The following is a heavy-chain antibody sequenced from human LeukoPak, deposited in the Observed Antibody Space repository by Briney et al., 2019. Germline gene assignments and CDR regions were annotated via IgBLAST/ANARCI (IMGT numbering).Heavy chain of an antibody. CDR2: IHYSGTA. Sequence: PSETLSLTCTVSGGSTSTYYWSWIRQPPGEGLEWIGYIHYSGTANYNPSLKSRVTISLDTSKNQFSLKLGSVTAADTAVYYCARGVDWGYVYWGQGTLVTVSS. CDR3: ARGVDWGYVY. CDR1: GGSTSTYY. D-gene: IGHD5-12*01. J-gene: IGHJ4*02. V-gene: IGHV4-59*01.